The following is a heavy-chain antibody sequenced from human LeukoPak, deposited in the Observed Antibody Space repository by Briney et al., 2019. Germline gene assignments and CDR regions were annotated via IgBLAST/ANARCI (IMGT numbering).Heavy chain of an antibody. CDR2: IYYSGST. J-gene: IGHJ4*02. D-gene: IGHD3-16*02. CDR1: GGSISSYY. V-gene: IGHV4-59*01. Sequence: SETLSLTCTVSGGSISSYYWSWIRQPPGKVLEWIGYIYYSGSTNYNPSLKSRVSISVDTSKNQFSLKLSSMTAADTAVYYCARGRGDDYVWGSYRYMDYWGQGTLVTVSS. CDR3: ARGRGDDYVWGSYRYMDY.